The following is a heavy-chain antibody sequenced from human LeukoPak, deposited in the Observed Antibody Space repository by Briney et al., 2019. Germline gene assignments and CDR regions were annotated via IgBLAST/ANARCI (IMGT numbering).Heavy chain of an antibody. CDR2: ISTSNGQT. D-gene: IGHD1-26*01. J-gene: IGHJ4*02. CDR1: GYNFNIYG. Sequence: ASVKVSCIASGYNFNIYGITWVRQAPGQGLEWMGWISTSNGQTDYAQKFQGRVSMTTDTSTTTAYMEIRSLTSEDTATYFCAKAMYSSSSAVDWGQGTLVTVS. V-gene: IGHV1-18*01. CDR3: AKAMYSSSSAVD.